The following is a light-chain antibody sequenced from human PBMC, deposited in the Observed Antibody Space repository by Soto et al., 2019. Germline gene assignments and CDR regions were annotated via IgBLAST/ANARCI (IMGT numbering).Light chain of an antibody. V-gene: IGLV2-14*01. CDR3: AGWDDSLSGLV. CDR2: EVS. J-gene: IGLJ1*01. CDR1: SSDVGAYNS. Sequence: QSALAQPASVSGSPGQSITISCTGTSSDVGAYNSVSWYQQHPHRAPQVIIYEVSNRPPGLSDRFSGSKSGTTASLAISGLRSEDEADYYCAGWDDSLSGLVFGTGTKLTVL.